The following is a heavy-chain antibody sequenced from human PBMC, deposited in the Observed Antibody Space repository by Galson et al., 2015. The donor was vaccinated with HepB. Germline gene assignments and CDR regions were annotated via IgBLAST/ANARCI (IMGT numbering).Heavy chain of an antibody. CDR1: GGSISSGGYY. V-gene: IGHV4-31*03. CDR3: ARDSGDSRLVRFRTYYYYMDV. CDR2: IFYSGRT. D-gene: IGHD6-13*01. Sequence: TLSLTCSVSGGSISSGGYYWSWIRQRPGKGLEWIGYIFYSGRTSYDPSLESRLTISVDTSKNQFSLKLNSVTAADTAVYFCARDSGDSRLVRFRTYYYYMDVWGKGTTVTVSS. J-gene: IGHJ6*03.